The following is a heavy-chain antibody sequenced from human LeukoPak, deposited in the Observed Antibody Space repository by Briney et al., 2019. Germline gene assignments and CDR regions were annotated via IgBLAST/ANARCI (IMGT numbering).Heavy chain of an antibody. D-gene: IGHD3-22*01. CDR3: ARTRRSNYDSSGYYRRNWFDP. V-gene: IGHV3-30*04. CDR2: ISYDGSNK. CDR1: GFTFSSYA. Sequence: GRSLRLSCAASGFTFSSYAMHWVRQAPGKGLEWVAVISYDGSNKYYADSVKGRFTISRDNSKNTLYLQMNSLRAEDTAVYYCARTRRSNYDSSGYYRRNWFDPWGQGTLVTVSS. J-gene: IGHJ5*02.